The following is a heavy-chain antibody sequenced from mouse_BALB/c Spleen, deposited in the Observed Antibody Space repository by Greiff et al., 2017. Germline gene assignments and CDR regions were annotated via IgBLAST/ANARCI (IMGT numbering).Heavy chain of an antibody. Sequence: EVKLMESGGGLVKPGGSLKLSCAASGFTFSSYAMSWVRQTPEKRLEWVASISSGGSTYYPDSVKGRFTISRDNARNILYLQMSSLRSEDTAMYYCARSDGYYFDYWGQGTTLTVSS. CDR1: GFTFSSYA. J-gene: IGHJ2*01. V-gene: IGHV5-6-5*01. CDR3: ARSDGYYFDY. D-gene: IGHD2-3*01. CDR2: ISSGGST.